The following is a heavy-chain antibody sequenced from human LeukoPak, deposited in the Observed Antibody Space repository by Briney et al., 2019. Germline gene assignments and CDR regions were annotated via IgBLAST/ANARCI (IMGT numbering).Heavy chain of an antibody. Sequence: ASVKVSCKASGYTFTSYDINWVRQATGQGLAWMGWMNPNSGNTGYAQKFQGRVTMTRNTSISTAYMELSSLRSEDTAVYYCARMIVVVVAATYYYGMDVWGQGTTVTVSS. CDR1: GYTFTSYD. CDR3: ARMIVVVVAATYYYGMDV. J-gene: IGHJ6*02. D-gene: IGHD2-15*01. CDR2: MNPNSGNT. V-gene: IGHV1-8*01.